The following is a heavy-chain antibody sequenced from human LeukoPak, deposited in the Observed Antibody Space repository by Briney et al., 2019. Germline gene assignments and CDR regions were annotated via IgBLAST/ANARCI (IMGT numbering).Heavy chain of an antibody. CDR2: IYHSGST. Sequence: SETLSLTCTVSGGSISSYYWSWVRQPPGKGLEWIGEIYHSGSTNYNPSLKSRVTISVDKSKNQFSLKLSSVTAADTAVYYCAGSITMVRGVIFNWGQGTLVTVSS. V-gene: IGHV4-4*02. CDR1: GGSISSYY. J-gene: IGHJ4*02. D-gene: IGHD3-10*01. CDR3: AGSITMVRGVIFN.